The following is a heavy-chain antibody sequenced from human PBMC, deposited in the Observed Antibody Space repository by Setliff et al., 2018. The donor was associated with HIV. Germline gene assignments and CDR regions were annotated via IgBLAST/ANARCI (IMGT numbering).Heavy chain of an antibody. Sequence: KASETLSLTCTVSGGSINSGGYYWSWIRQYPGRGLEWIGYTHYSGRTSYNPSLKSRVSISVDTSKNQFSLKLSSVTAADTAVYYCATGVVMDVWGKGTTVTVSS. CDR3: ATGVVMDV. CDR1: GGSINSGGYY. J-gene: IGHJ6*03. V-gene: IGHV4-31*03. CDR2: THYSGRT. D-gene: IGHD3-10*01.